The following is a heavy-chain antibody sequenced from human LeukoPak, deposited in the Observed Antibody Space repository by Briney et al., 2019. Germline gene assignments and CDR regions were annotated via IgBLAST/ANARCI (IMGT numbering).Heavy chain of an antibody. Sequence: ASVKVSCQAAGYTFTSHFISWVRQAPGQGLERMGWVSAYNGNANYAQKFLGRVTMTTDTTTSTAYMELRSLRSDDTAVFHCARANYFSGMDVWGQGTPVTVSS. V-gene: IGHV1-18*04. CDR3: ARANYFSGMDV. J-gene: IGHJ6*02. CDR2: VSAYNGNA. CDR1: GYTFTSHF.